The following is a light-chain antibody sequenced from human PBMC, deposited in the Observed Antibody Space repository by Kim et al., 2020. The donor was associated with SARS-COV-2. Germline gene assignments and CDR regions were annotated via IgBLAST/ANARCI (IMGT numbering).Light chain of an antibody. Sequence: KTVTISCTRRSGRIASNYVQWYQQRPGSAPTTVIYEDNQRPPGVPARFSGAIDSSSNSASLTISGLKTEDEADYYCQSYDSSNEGVFGGGTQLTVL. CDR2: EDN. CDR3: QSYDSSNEGV. J-gene: IGLJ3*02. V-gene: IGLV6-57*03. CDR1: SGRIASNY.